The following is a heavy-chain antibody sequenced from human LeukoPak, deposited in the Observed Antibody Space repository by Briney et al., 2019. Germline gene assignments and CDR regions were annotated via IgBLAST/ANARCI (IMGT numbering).Heavy chain of an antibody. D-gene: IGHD2-15*01. J-gene: IGHJ3*02. Sequence: PSETLSLTCTVSGGSISSSSYYWGWIRQPPGKGLEWIGSIYYSGSTYYNPSLKSRVTISVDTSKNQFSLKLSSVTAADTAVYYCARPAPGGGAFDIWGQGTMVTVSS. CDR2: IYYSGST. V-gene: IGHV4-39*07. CDR1: GGSISSSSYY. CDR3: ARPAPGGGAFDI.